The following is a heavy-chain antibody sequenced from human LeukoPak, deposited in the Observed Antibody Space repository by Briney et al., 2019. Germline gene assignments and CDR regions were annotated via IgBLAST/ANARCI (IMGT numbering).Heavy chain of an antibody. CDR2: ISSSGLTI. D-gene: IGHD6-13*01. V-gene: IGHV3-48*03. CDR3: ARGIGATGLYFDY. J-gene: IGHJ4*02. CDR1: GFTFNIYD. Sequence: GGSLRLSCSASGFTFNIYDMNWVRQAPGKGLEWVSYISSSGLTIYYADSVKGRFTISRDNAKNSRYLQMNSLRVEDTAVYYCARGIGATGLYFDYWGQGTLVTVSS.